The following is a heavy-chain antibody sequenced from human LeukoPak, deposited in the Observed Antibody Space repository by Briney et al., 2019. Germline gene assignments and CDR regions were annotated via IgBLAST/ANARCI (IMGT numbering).Heavy chain of an antibody. CDR1: GGSISSGDYY. V-gene: IGHV4-30-4*02. D-gene: IGHD2-2*01. Sequence: PSETLSLTCTVSGGSISSGDYYWSWIRQPPGTGLEWIGYIYYSGSTYYNPSLKSRVTISVDTSKNQFSLKLSSVTAADTAVYYCASEGPRQRYCSSTSCSSNYWGQGTLVTVSS. CDR2: IYYSGST. J-gene: IGHJ4*02. CDR3: ASEGPRQRYCSSTSCSSNY.